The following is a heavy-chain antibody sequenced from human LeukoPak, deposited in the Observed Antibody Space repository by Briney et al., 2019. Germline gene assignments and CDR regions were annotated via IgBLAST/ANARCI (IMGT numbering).Heavy chain of an antibody. Sequence: QPLGSLSLSCAESGSSFSSYAMRCVRQVQGKGIVWVSPLSSSGGSTNYADSVKERFPISRDNSKNTLYLQMNSLRAEDTAVYYCAKWGYIVVVPAAIRDDYWGQGTLVTVSS. CDR2: LSSSGGST. CDR1: GSSFSSYA. D-gene: IGHD2-2*01. J-gene: IGHJ4*02. V-gene: IGHV3-23*01. CDR3: AKWGYIVVVPAAIRDDY.